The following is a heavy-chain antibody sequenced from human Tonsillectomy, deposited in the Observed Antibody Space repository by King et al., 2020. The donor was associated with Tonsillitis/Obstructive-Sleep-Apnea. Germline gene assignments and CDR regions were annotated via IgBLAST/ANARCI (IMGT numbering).Heavy chain of an antibody. D-gene: IGHD3-3*01. V-gene: IGHV3-48*02. CDR2: ISGRCNTI. CDR1: GFTFNFYS. Sequence: VQLVESGGGLIQPGGSLRLSCAASGFTFNFYSMDWVRQAPGKGLEWGSYISGRCNTIYYADSVKGRFTISRDNAKSSLYLQMNRLRDEDTAVYYCTRDIRGNYYFWSGYPGYWGQGTLVTVSS. J-gene: IGHJ4*02. CDR3: TRDIRGNYYFWSGYPGY.